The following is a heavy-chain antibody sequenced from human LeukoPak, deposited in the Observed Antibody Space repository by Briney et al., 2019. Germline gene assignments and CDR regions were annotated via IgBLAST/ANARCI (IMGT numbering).Heavy chain of an antibody. CDR2: IYHSGST. CDR1: GGSISSSNW. V-gene: IGHV4-4*02. J-gene: IGHJ6*03. D-gene: IGHD7-27*01. Sequence: SGTLSLTCAVSGGSISSSNWWSWVRQPPGKGLEWIGEIYHSGSTNYNPSLKSRITISVDMSKNQFSLKLSSVTAADTAVYYCARGDWGSPDYYYMDVWGKGTTVTISS. CDR3: ARGDWGSPDYYYMDV.